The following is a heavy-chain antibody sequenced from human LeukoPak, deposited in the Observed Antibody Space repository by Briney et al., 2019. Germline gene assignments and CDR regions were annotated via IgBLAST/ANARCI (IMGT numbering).Heavy chain of an antibody. CDR3: TISPAPGLDY. D-gene: IGHD2-2*01. CDR1: GFTFINAW. Sequence: PGGSLRLSCAASGFTFINAWMSWVRQAPGKGLEWVGRIKSKTHGGTTDYAAPVKDRFTISRDDSQNMVYLQMNSLKAEDTAFYYCTISPAPGLDYWGQGTLVTVSS. V-gene: IGHV3-15*01. CDR2: IKSKTHGGTT. J-gene: IGHJ4*02.